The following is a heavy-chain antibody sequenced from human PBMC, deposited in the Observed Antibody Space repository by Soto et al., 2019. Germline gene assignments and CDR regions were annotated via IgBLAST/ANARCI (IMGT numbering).Heavy chain of an antibody. Sequence: EVQLVESGGGLVQPGGSLRLSCAASGFTFSDHYMDWVRQAPGKGLEWVGRSKNKADSYTTEYAAYVKGRFSISRDGSKNSLFLQMNSLKTEETAVYYCTVWGSGNDFGAAWGQGILVTVSS. CDR2: SKNKADSYTT. CDR1: GFTFSDHY. J-gene: IGHJ4*02. D-gene: IGHD3-10*01. V-gene: IGHV3-72*01. CDR3: TVWGSGNDFGAA.